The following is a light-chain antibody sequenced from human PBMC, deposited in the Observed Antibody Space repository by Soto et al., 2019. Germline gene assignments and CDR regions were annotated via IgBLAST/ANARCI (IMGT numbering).Light chain of an antibody. Sequence: EIVMTQSPATLSGSPGERATLSCRASQSVSSDLAWYHQKPGQAPRLLIYGASTRATGIPARFSGSGSGTEFTLTIHSLQSEDFAVYYCQQYNNWPRPLGQGTTVAIK. J-gene: IGKJ1*01. CDR2: GAS. CDR1: QSVSSD. V-gene: IGKV3-15*01. CDR3: QQYNNWPRP.